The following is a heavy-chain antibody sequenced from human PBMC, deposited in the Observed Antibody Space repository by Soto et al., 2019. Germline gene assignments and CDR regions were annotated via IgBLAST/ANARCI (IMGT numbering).Heavy chain of an antibody. D-gene: IGHD6-19*01. CDR2: IKQDGSEK. V-gene: IGHV3-7*01. CDR1: GFTLSNYR. Sequence: GGSLRLSCAASGFTLSNYRMSWVRQAPGKGLERVANIKQDGSEKNYVDSVKGRFTISRDNAKSSLYLQMNSLRAEDTAVYYCARHHGSGWYGSYFGFDPWGQGTLVTVSS. J-gene: IGHJ5*02. CDR3: ARHHGSGWYGSYFGFDP.